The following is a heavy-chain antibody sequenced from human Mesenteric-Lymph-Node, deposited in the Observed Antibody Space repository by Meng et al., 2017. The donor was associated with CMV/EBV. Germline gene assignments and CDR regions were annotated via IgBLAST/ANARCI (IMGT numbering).Heavy chain of an antibody. Sequence: GESLKISCAASGFTFSSYWMSWVRQAPGKGLEWVANIKQDGSEKYYVDSVKGRFTISRDNAKNSLYLQMNSLRAEDTAVYYCARVRNDFWSGYSSVRYFDYWGQGTLVTVSS. J-gene: IGHJ4*02. D-gene: IGHD3-3*01. CDR3: ARVRNDFWSGYSSVRYFDY. CDR2: IKQDGSEK. CDR1: GFTFSSYW. V-gene: IGHV3-7*01.